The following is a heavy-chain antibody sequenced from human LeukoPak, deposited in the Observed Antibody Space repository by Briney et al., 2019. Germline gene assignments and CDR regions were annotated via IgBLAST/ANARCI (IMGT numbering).Heavy chain of an antibody. CDR1: GFTFSDYY. J-gene: IGHJ6*03. Sequence: GGSLRLSCAASGFTFSDYYMSWIRQAPGKGLEWVSYISSSGSTIYYADSVKGRFTISRDNAKNSLYLQMTSLRAEDTAVYYCARSRCGGDCFNYYYYYMDVWGKGTTVTVSS. D-gene: IGHD2-21*02. CDR2: ISSSGSTI. CDR3: ARSRCGGDCFNYYYYYMDV. V-gene: IGHV3-11*01.